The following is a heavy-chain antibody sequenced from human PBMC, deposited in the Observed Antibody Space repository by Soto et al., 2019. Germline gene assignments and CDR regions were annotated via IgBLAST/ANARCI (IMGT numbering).Heavy chain of an antibody. Sequence: SETLSLTCTVSGGSISSGGYYWSWIRQHPGKGLEWIGYIYYSGSTYYNPSLKSRVTISVDTSKNQFSLKLSSVTAADTAVYYCAVGGIDAFDIWGQGTMVTVSS. CDR2: IYYSGST. CDR3: AVGGIDAFDI. CDR1: GGSISSGGYY. J-gene: IGHJ3*02. V-gene: IGHV4-31*03.